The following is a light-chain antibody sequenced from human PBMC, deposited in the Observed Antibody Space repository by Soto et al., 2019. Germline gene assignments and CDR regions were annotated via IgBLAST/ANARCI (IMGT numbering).Light chain of an antibody. CDR2: WAS. J-gene: IGKJ1*01. Sequence: DIVMTQSPDSLAVSLGERATINCKSSQSVLYSPNNKNYLAWYQQKPGQPPKLLIYWASTRESGVPDRFSGSQSGSDFNLTISSMQAEDVAVYYCHQYYNSPRTFGQGTKVEI. CDR1: QSVLYSPNNKNY. V-gene: IGKV4-1*01. CDR3: HQYYNSPRT.